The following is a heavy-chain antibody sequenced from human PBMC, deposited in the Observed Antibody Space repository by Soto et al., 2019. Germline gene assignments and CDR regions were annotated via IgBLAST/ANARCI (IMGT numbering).Heavy chain of an antibody. CDR2: IYYSGST. CDR3: ARVRNGDSSSWSFDL. D-gene: IGHD3-22*01. Sequence: SETLSLTCTVSGGSISSGDYYWSWIRQPPGKGLEWIGYIYYSGSTYYNPSLKSRVTISVDTSKNQFSLKLSSVTAADTAVYYSARVRNGDSSSWSFDLWGRGPLVTAPQ. CDR1: GGSISSGDYY. V-gene: IGHV4-30-4*01. J-gene: IGHJ2*01.